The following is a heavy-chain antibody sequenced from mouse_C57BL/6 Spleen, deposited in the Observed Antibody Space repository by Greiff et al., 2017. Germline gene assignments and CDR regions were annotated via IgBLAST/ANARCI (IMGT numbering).Heavy chain of an antibody. V-gene: IGHV1-50*01. D-gene: IGHD2-2*01. J-gene: IGHJ3*01. Sequence: QVQLKQPGAELVKPGASVKLSCKASGYTFTSYWMQWVKQRPGQGLEWIGEIDPSDSYTNYNQKFKGKATLTVDTSSSTAYMQLSSLTSEDSAVYDCATGASMVTTRNWGQGTLVTVSA. CDR2: IDPSDSYT. CDR1: GYTFTSYW. CDR3: ATGASMVTTRN.